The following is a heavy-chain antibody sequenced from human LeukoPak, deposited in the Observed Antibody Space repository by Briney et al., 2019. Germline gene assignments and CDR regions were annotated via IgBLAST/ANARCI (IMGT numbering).Heavy chain of an antibody. J-gene: IGHJ6*03. Sequence: SVKVSCKASGGTFSSYAISWVRQAPGQGLEWMGGIIPIFGTANYAQKFQGRVTITTDESTSTAYMELSSLRSEDTAVYYCATEHILYYYMDVWGKGTTVSVSS. CDR3: ATEHILYYYMDV. V-gene: IGHV1-69*05. CDR2: IIPIFGTA. D-gene: IGHD3-9*01. CDR1: GGTFSSYA.